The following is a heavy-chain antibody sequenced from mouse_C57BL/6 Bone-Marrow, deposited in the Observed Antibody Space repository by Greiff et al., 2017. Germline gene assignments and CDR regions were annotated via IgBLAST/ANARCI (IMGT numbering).Heavy chain of an antibody. V-gene: IGHV1-50*01. D-gene: IGHD2-1*01. CDR3: ARYYGNYEFAWFAY. CDR1: GYTFTSYW. Sequence: QVQLKQPGAELVKPGASVKLSCKASGYTFTSYWMQWVKQRPGQGLEWIGEIDPSDSYTNYNQKFKGKATLTVDTSSSTAYMQLSSLTSEDSAVYYCARYYGNYEFAWFAYWGQGTLVTVAA. CDR2: IDPSDSYT. J-gene: IGHJ3*01.